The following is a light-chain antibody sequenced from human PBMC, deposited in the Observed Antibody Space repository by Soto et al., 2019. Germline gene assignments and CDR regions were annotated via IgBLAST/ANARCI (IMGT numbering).Light chain of an antibody. J-gene: IGLJ1*01. CDR1: SSDVGAYDY. V-gene: IGLV2-14*01. CDR3: SSYTSTSTYV. Sequence: QSVLTQPASVSLSPGQSITISCTGTSSDVGAYDYVSLYQHHPGKAPKFMIYEVTNRPSGVSHRFSGSKSGNTASLTISGLRAEDEADYYCSSYTSTSTYVFGTGTKVTVL. CDR2: EVT.